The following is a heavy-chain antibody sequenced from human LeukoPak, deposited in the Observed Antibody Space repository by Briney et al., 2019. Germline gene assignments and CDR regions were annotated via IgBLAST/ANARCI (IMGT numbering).Heavy chain of an antibody. Sequence: GGSLRLSCAASGFTFSSYWMSWVRQAPGKGLEWVANIKQDGSEKYYVDSVKGRFTISRDNAKNSLYLQMNSLRAEDTAVYYCARVSARSSSSVGYYYYYMDVWGKGTTVTVSS. CDR1: GFTFSSYW. CDR3: ARVSARSSSSVGYYYYYMDV. J-gene: IGHJ6*03. D-gene: IGHD6-6*01. CDR2: IKQDGSEK. V-gene: IGHV3-7*01.